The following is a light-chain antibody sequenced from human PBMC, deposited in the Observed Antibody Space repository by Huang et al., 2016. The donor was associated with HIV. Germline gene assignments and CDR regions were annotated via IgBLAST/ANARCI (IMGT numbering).Light chain of an antibody. V-gene: IGKV4-1*01. CDR2: WAS. J-gene: IGKJ3*01. CDR3: QQYYSSPGT. Sequence: DIVMTQSPDSLAVSLGERATINCKSSQSVLYCNKMYLTWYQQKPRQPPKLLIYWASTRESGVPDRVSGSGSGTDFTLTISSLQAEDVAIYYCQQYYSSPGTFGPGTRVEIK. CDR1: QSVLYCNKMY.